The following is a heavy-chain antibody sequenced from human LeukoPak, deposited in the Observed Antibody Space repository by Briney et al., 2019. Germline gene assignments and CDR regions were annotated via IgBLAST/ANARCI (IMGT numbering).Heavy chain of an antibody. CDR2: ISASGDKI. Sequence: LTGGSLRLSCAASGFGFSTYAMSWVRQAPGKGLEWVSGISASGDKIFYADSVKGRFTISRDNSKNILYLQMNALAAEDTARYYSVTHYCSTITCYTDYWGQGTMVPVSS. D-gene: IGHD2-2*02. CDR1: GFGFSTYA. J-gene: IGHJ4*02. CDR3: VTHYCSTITCYTDY. V-gene: IGHV3-23*01.